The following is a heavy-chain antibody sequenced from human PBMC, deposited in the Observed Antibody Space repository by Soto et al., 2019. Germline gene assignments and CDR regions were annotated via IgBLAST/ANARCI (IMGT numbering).Heavy chain of an antibody. V-gene: IGHV4-4*07. CDR2: IYTSGST. J-gene: IGHJ4*02. CDR1: GGSISSYY. D-gene: IGHD6-13*01. CDR3: AGTPSIAAVVVVFDD. Sequence: SETLSLTCTLSGGSISSYYWSWIRQPAGKGLEWIGRIYTSGSTNYNPSLKSRVTMSVDTSKNQFSLKLSSVTAADTAVYYCAGTPSIAAVVVVFDDRREGTLVTVSS.